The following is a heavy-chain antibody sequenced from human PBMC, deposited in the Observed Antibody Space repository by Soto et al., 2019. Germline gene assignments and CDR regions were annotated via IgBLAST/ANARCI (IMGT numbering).Heavy chain of an antibody. CDR2: ISPIFGTP. CDR1: GGTFSSYT. V-gene: IGHV1-69*01. Sequence: QVQLVQSGAEVKKPESSVTVSCKASGGTFSSYTISWVRQAPGQGLEWMAGISPIFGTPIYAQKFQDRVTINADDSTMTAYMEMNRLTSEDTAVYYCARVVVGSRLSLDYWGQGTLVTISS. J-gene: IGHJ4*02. CDR3: ARVVVGSRLSLDY. D-gene: IGHD1-26*01.